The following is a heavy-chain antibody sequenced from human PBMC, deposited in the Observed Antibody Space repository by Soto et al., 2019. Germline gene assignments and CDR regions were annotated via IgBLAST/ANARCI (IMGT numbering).Heavy chain of an antibody. CDR2: INHSGST. CDR3: ARGGDFWSGYFDY. Sequence: ETLSLTCAVYGGSFSGYYWSWIRQPPGKGLEWIGEINHSGSTNYNPSLKSRVTISVDTSKNQFSLKLSSVTAADTAVYYCARGGDFWSGYFDYWGQGTLVTVSS. CDR1: GGSFSGYY. D-gene: IGHD3-3*01. V-gene: IGHV4-34*01. J-gene: IGHJ4*02.